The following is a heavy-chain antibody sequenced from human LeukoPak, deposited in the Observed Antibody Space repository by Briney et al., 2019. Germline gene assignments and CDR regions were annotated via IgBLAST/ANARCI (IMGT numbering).Heavy chain of an antibody. V-gene: IGHV3-30-3*01. J-gene: IGHJ4*02. D-gene: IGHD3-3*01. CDR2: ISYDGSNK. CDR3: ARDQIIHLSDYDFWSGYIGGLDY. Sequence: PGGSLRLSCAASGFTFDDYAMHWVRQAPGKGLEWVAVISYDGSNKYYADSVKGRFTISRDNSKNTLYLQMNSLRAEDTAVYYCARDQIIHLSDYDFWSGYIGGLDYWGQGTLVTVSS. CDR1: GFTFDDYA.